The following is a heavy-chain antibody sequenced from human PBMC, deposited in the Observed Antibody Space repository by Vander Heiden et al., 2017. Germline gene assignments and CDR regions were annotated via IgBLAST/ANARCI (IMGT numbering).Heavy chain of an antibody. J-gene: IGHJ4*02. D-gene: IGHD1-26*01. CDR2: IGYDGSNK. CDR1: AFTLSSYG. CDR3: ARDLNRVGATRLDY. Sequence: QVQLVASGGGVVQPGRSLRLSCAPSAFTLSSYGMHWLRQAPGKGLEWVAVIGYDGSNKYYADSGKGRFTISRDNSKNTLYLQMNSLRAEDTAVYYCARDLNRVGATRLDYWGQGTLVTVSS. V-gene: IGHV3-33*01.